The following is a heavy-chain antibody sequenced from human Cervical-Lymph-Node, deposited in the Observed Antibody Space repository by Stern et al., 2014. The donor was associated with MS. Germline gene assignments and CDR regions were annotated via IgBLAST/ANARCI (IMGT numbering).Heavy chain of an antibody. J-gene: IGHJ5*02. CDR2: IFPVFGTP. D-gene: IGHD6-13*01. CDR3: ALSSETSDRWYSLGYDL. Sequence: VQLVQSVAEVTKPGSSVKVSCKASGGTFSKFPSSWVRQAPVQGLEWMGGIFPVFGTPTYAQEFRGRVTITADVSTSTVYMELSSLRSDDTAVYYCALSSETSDRWYSLGYDLWGQGTLVTVSS. V-gene: IGHV1-69*01. CDR1: GGTFSKFP.